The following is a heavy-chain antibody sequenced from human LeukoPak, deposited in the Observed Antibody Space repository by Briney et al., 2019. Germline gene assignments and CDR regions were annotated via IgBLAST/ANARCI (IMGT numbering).Heavy chain of an antibody. Sequence: PGRSLRLSCAASGFNFSNYGIHWVRQAPGKGLEWVIVISYDENNKYYADSVKGRFTISRDNSKNTLYLQMNSLRPEDTAVYYCAKEARVLWFGELFYFDYWGQGTLVTVSS. CDR3: AKEARVLWFGELFYFDY. J-gene: IGHJ4*02. CDR2: ISYDENNK. CDR1: GFNFSNYG. D-gene: IGHD3-10*01. V-gene: IGHV3-30*18.